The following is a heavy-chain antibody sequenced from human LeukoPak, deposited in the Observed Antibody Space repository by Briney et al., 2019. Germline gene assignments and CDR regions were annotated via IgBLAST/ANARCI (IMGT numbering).Heavy chain of an antibody. V-gene: IGHV3-23*01. J-gene: IGHJ4*02. D-gene: IGHD6-13*01. CDR3: ARHGSWSFDY. CDR2: ITSGSGSNV. Sequence: GGSLRLSCAASGFTFSSHAMSWVRQAPGKGLEWVSAITSGSGSNVYYTDSPKGRFTISRDNSKNTLYLQMNSLRAEDTAVYYCARHGSWSFDYWGQGTLVTVSA. CDR1: GFTFSSHA.